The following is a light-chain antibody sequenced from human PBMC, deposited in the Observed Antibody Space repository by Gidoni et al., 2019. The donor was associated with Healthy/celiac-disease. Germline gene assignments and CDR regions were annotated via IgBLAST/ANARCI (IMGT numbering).Light chain of an antibody. J-gene: IGKJ5*01. Sequence: EIVLTQSPATLSLSPGERATLSCRASQSVSSYLAWYQQKPGQAPRLLIYDASNRATGIPARFSGSGSGTDFTLTISSLEPEDFAVYYCQQRSRGPITFXQXTRLEIK. CDR1: QSVSSY. V-gene: IGKV3-11*01. CDR3: QQRSRGPIT. CDR2: DAS.